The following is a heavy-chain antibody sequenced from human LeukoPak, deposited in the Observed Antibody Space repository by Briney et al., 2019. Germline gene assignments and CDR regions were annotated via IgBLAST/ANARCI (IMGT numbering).Heavy chain of an antibody. D-gene: IGHD3-10*01. CDR3: AKDLLWFGELSPSNYYYYGMDV. CDR2: ISYDGSNK. V-gene: IGHV3-30*18. CDR1: GFTFSSYG. J-gene: IGHJ6*02. Sequence: GGSLTLSCAACGFTFSSYGMHWVRHAPGKALEGVAVISYDGSNKYYADCVKGRFTISRDNSKNPLYLQMNSLRGEDTAVYYCAKDLLWFGELSPSNYYYYGMDVGGQGTTVTVSS.